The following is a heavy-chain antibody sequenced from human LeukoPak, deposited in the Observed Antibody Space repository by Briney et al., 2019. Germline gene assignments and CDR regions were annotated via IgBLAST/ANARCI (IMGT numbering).Heavy chain of an antibody. CDR3: ARDLGQYYDTSDNWFDP. Sequence: GGSLRLSCAASGFTFSRYGMHWVRQAPGKGLVWVSRINSDGINTSYADSVKGRFTISRDNAKNTLNLQMNSPRAEDTAVYYCARDLGQYYDTSDNWFDPWGQGTLVTVSS. CDR2: INSDGINT. J-gene: IGHJ5*02. D-gene: IGHD3-22*01. CDR1: GFTFSRYG. V-gene: IGHV3-74*01.